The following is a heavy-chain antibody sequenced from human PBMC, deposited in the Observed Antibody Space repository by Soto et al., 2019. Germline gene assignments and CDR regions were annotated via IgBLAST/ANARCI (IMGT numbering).Heavy chain of an antibody. CDR1: GGSISSYY. Sequence: PSETLSLTCTVSGGSISSYYWSWIRQPPGKGLEWIGYIYYSGSTNYNPSLKSRVTISVDTSKNQFSLKLSSVTAADTAVYYCARTYYYDSSGYYSWFDPWGQGTLVTSPQ. V-gene: IGHV4-59*01. D-gene: IGHD3-22*01. CDR3: ARTYYYDSSGYYSWFDP. J-gene: IGHJ5*02. CDR2: IYYSGST.